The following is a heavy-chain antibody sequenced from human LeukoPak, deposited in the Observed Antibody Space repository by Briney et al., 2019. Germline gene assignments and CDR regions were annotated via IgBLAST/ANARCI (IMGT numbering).Heavy chain of an antibody. J-gene: IGHJ4*02. CDR1: GFTFSSYE. CDR2: ISGSSIYK. Sequence: GGSLRLSCAASGFTFSSYEMNWVRQAPGKGLEWVSSISGSSIYKYYADSVKGRFTISRDNAKNSLYLQMNSLRAEDTAVYYCARDFYDSSGYYYDYWGQGTLVTVSS. V-gene: IGHV3-21*01. D-gene: IGHD3-22*01. CDR3: ARDFYDSSGYYYDY.